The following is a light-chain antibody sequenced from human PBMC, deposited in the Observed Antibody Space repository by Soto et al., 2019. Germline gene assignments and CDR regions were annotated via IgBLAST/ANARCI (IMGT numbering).Light chain of an antibody. CDR2: AAS. CDR1: QSISNF. Sequence: DIQMTQSPSSLSASVGDTVTITCRASQSISNFLHLYQQKPGKAPTLLIYAASILQSGVPSRFSGSGSATEFTLTISSLQPEDFATYYCQQSSSTPHTFGQGTKLVIK. J-gene: IGKJ2*01. CDR3: QQSSSTPHT. V-gene: IGKV1-39*01.